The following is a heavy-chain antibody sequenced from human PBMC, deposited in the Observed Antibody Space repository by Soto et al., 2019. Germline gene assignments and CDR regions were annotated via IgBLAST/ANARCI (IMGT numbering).Heavy chain of an antibody. J-gene: IGHJ4*02. CDR2: INPDGNVG. V-gene: IGHV3-7*03. Sequence: EVQLLGSGGGLVQPGGSLRLSCVGSGFPFSTYWMNWVRQAPGKGLEWVANINPDGNVGTYVDSVRGRFTTSRDNAKNSLYLQMNILRADDTAVYFCAGWGGHDYNYWGQGIMVTVSS. CDR1: GFPFSTYW. D-gene: IGHD4-4*01. CDR3: AGWGGHDYNY.